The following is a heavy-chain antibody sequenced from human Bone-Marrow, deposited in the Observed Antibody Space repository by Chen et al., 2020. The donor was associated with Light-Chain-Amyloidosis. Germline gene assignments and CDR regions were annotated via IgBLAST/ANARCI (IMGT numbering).Heavy chain of an antibody. CDR2: IYWDDDK. CDR1: GFSLSTNGVG. Sequence: QITLKESGPTVVKPTETLTLTCTFSGFSLSTNGVGVGWIRQPPGKALEWLALIYWDDDKRYNPSLKTRLTITKDTSRNQVVLRMTDMDPEDTATYFCAHRKKPYWFDPWGQGILVIVSS. J-gene: IGHJ5*02. V-gene: IGHV2-5*02. CDR3: AHRKKPYWFDP.